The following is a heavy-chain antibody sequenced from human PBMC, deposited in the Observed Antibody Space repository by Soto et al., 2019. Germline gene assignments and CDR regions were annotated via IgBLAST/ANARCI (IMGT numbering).Heavy chain of an antibody. CDR2: INPSGGST. V-gene: IGHV1-46*01. J-gene: IGHJ5*02. Sequence: ASVKVSCKASGYTFTSYYMHWVRQAPGQGLEWMGIINPSGGSTSYAQKFQGRVTMTRDTSTSTVYMELSSLRSEDTAVYYCARDRRAIVVVPAAPNWFDPWGQGTLVTVSS. CDR1: GYTFTSYY. CDR3: ARDRRAIVVVPAAPNWFDP. D-gene: IGHD2-2*01.